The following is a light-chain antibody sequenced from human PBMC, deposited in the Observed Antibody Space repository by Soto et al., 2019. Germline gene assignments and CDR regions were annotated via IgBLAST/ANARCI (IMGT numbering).Light chain of an antibody. J-gene: IGKJ4*01. CDR2: SAS. Sequence: DIQMTQSPSSLSASVGDRVTITCRTSQSISTYLGWFQQKPGEAPRLLMYSASSLPSGVPSMFIGSGSRTDFTLTISRLQPEDFATYYCQQNDSPPLSFGGGTKVEVK. CDR3: QQNDSPPLS. CDR1: QSISTY. V-gene: IGKV1-39*01.